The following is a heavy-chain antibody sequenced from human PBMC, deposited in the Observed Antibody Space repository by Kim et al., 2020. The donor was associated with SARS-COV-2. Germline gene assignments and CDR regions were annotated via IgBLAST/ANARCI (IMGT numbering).Heavy chain of an antibody. V-gene: IGHV3-53*04. J-gene: IGHJ3*01. Sequence: YADAVKGRFTISRHKSKNTLYLQMNSVRAEDTAVYYCASDFSGLNAFVVWGQGTMVTVSS. D-gene: IGHD3-22*01. CDR3: ASDFSGLNAFVV.